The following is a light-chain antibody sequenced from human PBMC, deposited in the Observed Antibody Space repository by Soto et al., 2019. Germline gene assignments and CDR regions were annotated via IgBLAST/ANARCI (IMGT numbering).Light chain of an antibody. V-gene: IGKV3-20*01. J-gene: IGKJ1*01. Sequence: EIVLTQSPGTLSLSPADRATLSCLASETVTGKYLAWYQQKVGQAPRLLIFAASNRATGIPDRFSGSGSGTDFTLTISRLEPEDFAVYYCQQYGSSPLGFGQGTKVDIK. CDR1: ETVTGKY. CDR2: AAS. CDR3: QQYGSSPLG.